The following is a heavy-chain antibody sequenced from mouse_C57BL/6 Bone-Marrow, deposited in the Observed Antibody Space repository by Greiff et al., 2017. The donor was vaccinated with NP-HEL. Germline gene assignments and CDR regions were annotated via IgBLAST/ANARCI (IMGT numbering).Heavy chain of an antibody. CDR3: VRHHPHYYGSSPWFAY. CDR2: IRSKSNNYAT. V-gene: IGHV10-1*01. Sequence: EVMLVESGGGLVQPKGSLKLSCAASGFSFNTYAMNWVRQAPGKGLEWVARIRSKSNNYATYYDDSVKDRFTISRDDSESMLYLQMNNLKTEDTAMYYCVRHHPHYYGSSPWFAYWGQGTLVTVSA. CDR1: GFSFNTYA. J-gene: IGHJ3*01. D-gene: IGHD1-1*01.